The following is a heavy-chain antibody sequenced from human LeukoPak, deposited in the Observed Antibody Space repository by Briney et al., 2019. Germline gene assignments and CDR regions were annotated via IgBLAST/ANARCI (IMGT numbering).Heavy chain of an antibody. CDR3: ARDYYGSGSYPRHDY. Sequence: GASVKVSCKASGYTFTSYHMHWVRQAPGQGLEWMGIINPSGGTTNYAQKLQGRVTMTTDTSTSTAYMELRSLRSDDTAVYYCARDYYGSGSYPRHDYWGQGTLVTVSS. CDR1: GYTFTSYH. CDR2: INPSGGTT. J-gene: IGHJ4*02. V-gene: IGHV1-46*01. D-gene: IGHD3-10*01.